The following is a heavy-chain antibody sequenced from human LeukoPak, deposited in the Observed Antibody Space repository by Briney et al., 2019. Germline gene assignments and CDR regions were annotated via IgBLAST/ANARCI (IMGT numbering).Heavy chain of an antibody. D-gene: IGHD3-10*01. J-gene: IGHJ3*02. CDR2: INPNSGGT. V-gene: IGHV1-2*02. Sequence: ASVKVSCKASGYTFTGYYVHWVRQAPGQGLEWMGWINPNSGGTNYAQKFQGRVTMTRDTSISTAYMELSRLRSDDTAVYYCARGAFGSSPQAAFDIWGQGTMVTVSS. CDR1: GYTFTGYY. CDR3: ARGAFGSSPQAAFDI.